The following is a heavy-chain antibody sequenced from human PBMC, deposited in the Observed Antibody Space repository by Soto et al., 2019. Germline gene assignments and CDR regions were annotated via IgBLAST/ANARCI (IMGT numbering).Heavy chain of an antibody. D-gene: IGHD5-18*01. CDR1: GYTFTGYY. V-gene: IGHV1-2*02. J-gene: IGHJ6*02. CDR2: INPNSGGT. CDR3: ARAEYSYGYYYYYGMDV. Sequence: GASVKVSCKASGYTFTGYYMHWVRQAPGQGLEWMGWINPNSGGTNYAQKFQGRVTITADKSTSTAYMELSSLRSEDTAVYYCARAEYSYGYYYYYGMDVWGQGTTVTVSS.